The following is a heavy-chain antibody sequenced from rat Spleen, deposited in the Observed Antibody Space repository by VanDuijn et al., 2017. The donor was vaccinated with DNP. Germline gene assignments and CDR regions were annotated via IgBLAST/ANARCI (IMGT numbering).Heavy chain of an antibody. CDR1: GYSITSSYR. Sequence: EVQLQESGPGLVKPSQSLSLTCSVTGYSITSSYRWNWIRKFPGNKLEWMGYINSAGSTNYNPSLKSRISITRDTSKNQFFLQVNSVTTEDTATYYCARAGSYYYYVMDAWGQGASVTVSS. CDR3: ARAGSYYYYVMDA. D-gene: IGHD1-3*01. J-gene: IGHJ4*01. V-gene: IGHV3-3*01. CDR2: INSAGST.